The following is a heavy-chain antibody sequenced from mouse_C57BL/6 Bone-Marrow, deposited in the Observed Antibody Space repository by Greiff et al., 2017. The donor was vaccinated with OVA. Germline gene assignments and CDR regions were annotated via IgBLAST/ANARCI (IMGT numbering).Heavy chain of an antibody. CDR2: IWSGGST. CDR3: ARRGVLPYYFDY. D-gene: IGHD2-12*01. J-gene: IGHJ2*01. Sequence: QVQLQQSGPGLVQPSQSLSITCTASGFSFTSYGVHWVRQSPGKGLEWLGVIWSGGSTNYNAAFISRLSISKDNSKSQVFYIMNSLQTYDTAIYYCARRGVLPYYFDYWGQGTTLTVSS. V-gene: IGHV2-2*01. CDR1: GFSFTSYG.